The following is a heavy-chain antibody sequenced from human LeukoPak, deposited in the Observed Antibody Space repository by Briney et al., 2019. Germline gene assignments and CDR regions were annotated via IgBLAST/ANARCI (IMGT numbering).Heavy chain of an antibody. CDR2: INPNSGGT. J-gene: IGHJ4*02. CDR1: GYTFTGYY. D-gene: IGHD6-19*01. CDR3: ASGIAVSAGEDY. V-gene: IGHV1-2*02. Sequence: ASVKVSCKASGYTFTGYYMHWVRQAPGQGLEWMGWINPNSGGTNYAQKFQGRVTMTRDTSISTAYMQLNSLRSDDTAVHYCASGIAVSAGEDYWGQGTLVTVSS.